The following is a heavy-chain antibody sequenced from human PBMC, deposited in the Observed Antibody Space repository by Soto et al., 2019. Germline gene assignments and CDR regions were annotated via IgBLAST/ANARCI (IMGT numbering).Heavy chain of an antibody. CDR2: IYYSGST. Sequence: SETLSLTCTVSGGSISSYYWSWIRQPPGKGLEWIGYIYYSGSTNYNPSLKSRVTISVDTSKNQFSLKLSSVTAADTAVYYCARWDKGYDFWSGTAAFDIWGQGTMVTVSS. CDR1: GGSISSYY. J-gene: IGHJ3*02. V-gene: IGHV4-59*01. CDR3: ARWDKGYDFWSGTAAFDI. D-gene: IGHD3-3*01.